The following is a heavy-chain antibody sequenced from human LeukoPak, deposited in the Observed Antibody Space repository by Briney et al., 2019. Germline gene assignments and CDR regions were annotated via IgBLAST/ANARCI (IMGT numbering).Heavy chain of an antibody. CDR2: INPNSGGT. CDR3: ARAGWRTSYYGMDV. V-gene: IGHV1-2*02. J-gene: IGHJ6*02. CDR1: GYTFTGYY. D-gene: IGHD5-24*01. Sequence: ASVKVSCKASGYTFTGYYMHWVRQAHGQGLEWMGWINPNSGGTNYAQKFQGRVTMTRDTSISTAYMELSRLRSDDTAVYYCARAGWRTSYYGMDVWGQGTTVTVSS.